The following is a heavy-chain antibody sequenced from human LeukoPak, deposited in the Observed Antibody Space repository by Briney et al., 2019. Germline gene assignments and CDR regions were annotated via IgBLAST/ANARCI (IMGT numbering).Heavy chain of an antibody. CDR1: GYTFTSYD. CDR2: MNPNSGNT. CDR3: ARQIGQYCSGGSCYGRGFDY. Sequence: ASVKVSCKASGYTFTSYDINWVRQATGQGLEWMGWMNPNSGNTGYAQKFQGRVTMTRNTSISTAYMELSSLRSDDTAVYYCARQIGQYCSGGSCYGRGFDYWGQGTLVTVSS. D-gene: IGHD2-15*01. J-gene: IGHJ4*02. V-gene: IGHV1-8*01.